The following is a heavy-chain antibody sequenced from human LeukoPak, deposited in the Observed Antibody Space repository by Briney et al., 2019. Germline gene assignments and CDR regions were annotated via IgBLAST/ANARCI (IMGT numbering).Heavy chain of an antibody. J-gene: IGHJ5*02. CDR2: IIPIFGTA. V-gene: IGHV1-69*01. D-gene: IGHD3-10*01. CDR1: GGTFSSYA. Sequence: ASVRVSCKASGGTFSSYAISWVRQAPGQGLEWMGGIIPIFGTANYAQKFQGRVTITADESTSTAYMELSSLRSEDTAVYYCARTWFGELLVSNWFDPGGQGTLVTVSS. CDR3: ARTWFGELLVSNWFDP.